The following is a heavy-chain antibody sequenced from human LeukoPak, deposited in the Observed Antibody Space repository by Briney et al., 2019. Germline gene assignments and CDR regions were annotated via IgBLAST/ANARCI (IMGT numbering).Heavy chain of an antibody. V-gene: IGHV5-51*01. Sequence: GESLQISCKGSGYSFTSHWTGWVRQMPGKGLEWMGIIYPGDSDTRYSPSFQGQVTISADKSISTAYLQWRSLKVSDSAIYYCARLDRDGYNLIDYWGQGTLVTVSS. CDR2: IYPGDSDT. D-gene: IGHD5-24*01. J-gene: IGHJ4*02. CDR1: GYSFTSHW. CDR3: ARLDRDGYNLIDY.